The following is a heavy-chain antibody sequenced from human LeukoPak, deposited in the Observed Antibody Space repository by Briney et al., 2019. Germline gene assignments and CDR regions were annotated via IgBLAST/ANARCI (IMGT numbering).Heavy chain of an antibody. CDR2: ISAHNGNT. CDR1: AYTFTNYG. J-gene: IGHJ4*02. V-gene: IGHV1-18*01. CDR3: ARDGYFDH. Sequence: ASVKVSCKASAYTFTNYGIAWVRQAPGQGLEWMEWISAHNGNTNYAQKLQGRVTMTTDTSTNTAYMELRSLASDDTALYYCARDGYFDHWGQGTLVTVSS.